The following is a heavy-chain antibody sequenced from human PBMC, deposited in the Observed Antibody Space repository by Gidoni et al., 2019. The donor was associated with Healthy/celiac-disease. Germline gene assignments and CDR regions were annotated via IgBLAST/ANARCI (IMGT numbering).Heavy chain of an antibody. CDR1: GFTFRTYA. D-gene: IGHD6-19*01. J-gene: IGHJ4*02. CDR2: ISGSGVST. CDR3: ASDSSGWLPTERY. Sequence: EVQLLVPVGGLVQPGGSLSLSCASSGFTFRTYAMSWVRQAPGKGLEWVSAISGSGVSTYYADSVKGRFTISRDNSKNTLYLQMNSLRAEDTAVYYCASDSSGWLPTERYWGQGTLVTVSS. V-gene: IGHV3-23*01.